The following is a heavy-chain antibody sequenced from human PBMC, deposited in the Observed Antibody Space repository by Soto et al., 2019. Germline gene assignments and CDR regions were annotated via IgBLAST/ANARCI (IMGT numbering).Heavy chain of an antibody. CDR2: ISYSVDKT. CDR3: ARRAITATPNWGVFDI. Sequence: EVQLLESGGGLVQPGGSLRLSCAASEFTFSNYVMNWVRQAPGKGLEWVSRISYSVDKTYYADFVKGRFTMSRDNSKNTLTLQMNSLRGEDAAVYYCARRAITATPNWGVFDIWGQGTTVTVSS. CDR1: EFTFSNYV. V-gene: IGHV3-23*01. J-gene: IGHJ3*02. D-gene: IGHD1-20*01.